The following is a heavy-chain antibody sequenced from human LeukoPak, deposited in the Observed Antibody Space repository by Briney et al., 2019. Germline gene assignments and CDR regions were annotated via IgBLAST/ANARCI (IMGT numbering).Heavy chain of an antibody. V-gene: IGHV3-7*01. CDR2: IKQDGSEK. D-gene: IGHD1-26*01. J-gene: IGHJ4*02. CDR1: GFTFSSYW. CDR3: ARSSSGSYPRAFDY. Sequence: GGSLRLSCAASGFTFSSYWMSWVRQAPGTGLEWVANIKQDGSEKYYVDSVKGRFTISRDNAKNSLYLQMNSLRAEDTAVYYCARSSSGSYPRAFDYWGQGTLVTVSS.